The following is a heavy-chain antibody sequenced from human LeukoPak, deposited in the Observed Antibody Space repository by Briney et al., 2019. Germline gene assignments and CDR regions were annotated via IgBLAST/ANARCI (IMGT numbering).Heavy chain of an antibody. V-gene: IGHV3-21*01. CDR1: EFTFSSYS. J-gene: IGHJ4*02. Sequence: GGSLRLSCAASEFTFSSYSMNWVRQAPGKGLEWVSSISSSSSYIYYADSVKGRFTISRDNAKNSLYLQMNSLRAEDTAVYYCARTNWGYEYYFDYWGQGTLVTVSS. CDR2: ISSSSSYI. CDR3: ARTNWGYEYYFDY. D-gene: IGHD7-27*01.